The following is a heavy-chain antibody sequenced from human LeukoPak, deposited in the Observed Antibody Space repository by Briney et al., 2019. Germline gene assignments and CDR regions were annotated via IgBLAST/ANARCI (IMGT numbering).Heavy chain of an antibody. V-gene: IGHV1-18*01. D-gene: IGHD4-23*01. Sequence: ASVKVSCKASGYTFTSYGISWVRQAPGQGLEWMGWISAYNGNTNYAQKLQGRVTMTTETSTRTAYMELRSLRSDDTAVYYCARKPHGGDFDYWGQGALVTVSS. J-gene: IGHJ4*02. CDR1: GYTFTSYG. CDR3: ARKPHGGDFDY. CDR2: ISAYNGNT.